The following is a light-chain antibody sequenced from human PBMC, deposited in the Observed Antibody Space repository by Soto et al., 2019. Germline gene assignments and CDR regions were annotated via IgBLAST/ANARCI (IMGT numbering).Light chain of an antibody. CDR2: LAS. J-gene: IGKJ1*01. CDR3: QQLESDPPWT. V-gene: IGKV1-9*01. Sequence: IQLTQSPSSLSASVGDRVTVTCRASQDISNYLAWYQQSPGRAPKLLIYLASTLESGVPSRFIGSGSGTDFTITISSLQPEDFATYYCQQLESDPPWTFGQGTRVEIK. CDR1: QDISNY.